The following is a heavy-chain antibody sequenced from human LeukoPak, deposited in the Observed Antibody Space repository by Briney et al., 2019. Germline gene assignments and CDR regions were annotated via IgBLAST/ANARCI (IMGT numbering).Heavy chain of an antibody. V-gene: IGHV3-30*02. CDR3: AKDLFVSSGGSYDY. CDR2: IRYDGSNK. Sequence: GGSLRLSCAASGFTFSSYGMHWVRQAPGKGLEWVAFIRYDGSNKYYADSVKGRFTISRDNSKNTLYLQMNSLRAEDTAVYYCAKDLFVSSGGSYDYWGQGTLVTVSS. J-gene: IGHJ4*02. CDR1: GFTFSSYG. D-gene: IGHD2-15*01.